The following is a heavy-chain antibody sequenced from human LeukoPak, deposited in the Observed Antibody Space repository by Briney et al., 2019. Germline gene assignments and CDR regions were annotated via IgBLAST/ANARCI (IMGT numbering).Heavy chain of an antibody. CDR1: GYTFTSYD. Sequence: GASVKVSCRASGYTFTSYDINWVRQATGQGLEWMGWMNPNSGNTGYAQKFQGRVTMTRNTSISTAYMELSSLRSEDTAVYYCARDLMTTATSSFDYWGQGTLVTVSS. CDR2: MNPNSGNT. J-gene: IGHJ4*02. CDR3: ARDLMTTATSSFDY. V-gene: IGHV1-8*01. D-gene: IGHD4-11*01.